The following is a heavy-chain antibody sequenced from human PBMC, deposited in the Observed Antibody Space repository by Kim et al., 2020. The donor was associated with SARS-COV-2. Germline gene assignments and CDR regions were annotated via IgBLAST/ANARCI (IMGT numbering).Heavy chain of an antibody. CDR2: ISFDGSDK. V-gene: IGHV3-30*18. CDR1: GFTFSSFG. D-gene: IGHD4-4*01. J-gene: IGHJ4*02. Sequence: GGSLRLSCATSGFTFSSFGIHWVRQAPGKGLEWVAVISFDGSDKYYRDSVKGRFTMSRDNSKNTLYLHLNSLRAEDTAVYYCAKQAGYSNGWYSDYWGQGTLVTVSS. CDR3: AKQAGYSNGWYSDY.